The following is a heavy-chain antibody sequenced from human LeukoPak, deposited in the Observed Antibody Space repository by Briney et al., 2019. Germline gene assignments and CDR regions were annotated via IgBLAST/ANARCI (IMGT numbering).Heavy chain of an antibody. D-gene: IGHD2-21*01. V-gene: IGHV3-33*06. CDR3: GKEGRSVSLFLDY. Sequence: GGSLRLSCAASGFAFSSYGMHGVRQAPGKGLEWVAVIWYDGSNKYYADSVKGRFTISRDNSKNTLYLQMNSLRAEDTAVYYCGKEGRSVSLFLDYWGQGTLVTVSS. J-gene: IGHJ4*02. CDR1: GFAFSSYG. CDR2: IWYDGSNK.